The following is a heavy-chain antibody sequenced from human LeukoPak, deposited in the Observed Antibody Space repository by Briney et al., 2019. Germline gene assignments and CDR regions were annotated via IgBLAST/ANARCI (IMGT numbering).Heavy chain of an antibody. D-gene: IGHD3-22*01. V-gene: IGHV4-59*08. CDR2: IYYSGST. CDR3: ARHGNYYDSSGYNYYFDY. J-gene: IGHJ4*02. Sequence: SETLSLTCTVSGVSISSYYWSWIRQPPGKGLEWIGNIYYSGSTKYNPSLKSRVTISVDTSKNHFSLKLSSVTAAGTAVYYCARHGNYYDSSGYNYYFDYWGQGTLGTVSS. CDR1: GVSISSYY.